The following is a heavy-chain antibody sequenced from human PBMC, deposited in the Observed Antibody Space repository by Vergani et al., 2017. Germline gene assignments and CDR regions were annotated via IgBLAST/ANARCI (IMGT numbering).Heavy chain of an antibody. CDR1: GYTFTGYY. V-gene: IGHV1-69*01. D-gene: IGHD3-10*01. J-gene: IGHJ4*02. CDR2: IIPIFGTA. CDR3: ARDHDGSGSYSFDY. Sequence: QVQLVQSGAEVKKPGASVKVSCKASGYTFTGYYMHWVRQAPGQGLEWMGGIIPIFGTANYAQKFQGRVTITADESTSTAYMELSSLRSEDTAVYYCARDHDGSGSYSFDYWGQGTLVTVSS.